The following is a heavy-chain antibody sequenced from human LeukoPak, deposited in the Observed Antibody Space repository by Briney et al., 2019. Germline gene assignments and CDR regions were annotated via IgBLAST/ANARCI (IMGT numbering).Heavy chain of an antibody. CDR2: INHSGST. J-gene: IGHJ6*02. V-gene: IGHV4-34*01. CDR3: ARVFFRAIDV. Sequence: SETLSLTCAVYGGSFSGYYWSWIRQPPGKGLEWIGEINHSGSTNYNPSLKSRVTISVDTSKNQFSLKLSSVTAADTAVYYCARVFFRAIDVWGLGTTVTVSS. D-gene: IGHD3-10*01. CDR1: GGSFSGYY.